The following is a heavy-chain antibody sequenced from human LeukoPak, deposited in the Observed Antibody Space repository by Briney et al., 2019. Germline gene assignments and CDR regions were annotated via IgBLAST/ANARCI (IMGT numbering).Heavy chain of an antibody. Sequence: ASVKVSCKASGYTFTSYDINWVRQATGQGLEWMGWMNPNSGNTGYAQKFQGRVTMTRDMSTSTVYMELSSLRSEDTAVYYCAREEVPTYSGGPSHGFDPWGQGTLVTVSS. CDR3: AREEVPTYSGGPSHGFDP. CDR1: GYTFTSYD. V-gene: IGHV1-8*01. J-gene: IGHJ5*02. D-gene: IGHD1-26*01. CDR2: MNPNSGNT.